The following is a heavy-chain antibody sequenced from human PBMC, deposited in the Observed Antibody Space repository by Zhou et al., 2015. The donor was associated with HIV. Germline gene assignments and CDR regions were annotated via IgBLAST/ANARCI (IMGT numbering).Heavy chain of an antibody. CDR1: GYTFTSYG. V-gene: IGHV1-18*01. J-gene: IGHJ6*02. CDR2: ISAYNGNT. CDR3: ARGDIVVVVAATPGYYGMDV. D-gene: IGHD2-15*01. Sequence: QVQLVQSGAEVKKPGASVKVSCKASGYTFTSYGISWVRQAPGQGLEWMGWISAYNGNTNYAQKLQGRVTMTRDTSISTAYMELSRLRSDDTAVYYCARGDIVVVVAATPGYYGMDVWAKGPRSPSP.